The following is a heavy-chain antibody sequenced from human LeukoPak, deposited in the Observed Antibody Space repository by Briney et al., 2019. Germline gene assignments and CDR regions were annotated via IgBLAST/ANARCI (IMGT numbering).Heavy chain of an antibody. V-gene: IGHV4-59*11. CDR2: IYYSGST. Sequence: SETLSLTCTVSGGSISSHYWSWIRQPPGKGLEWIGYIYYSGSTNYNPPLKSRVTISVDTSKNQFSLKLSSVTAADTAVYYCARALGGGALNWGQGTLVTVSS. J-gene: IGHJ4*02. D-gene: IGHD1-26*01. CDR3: ARALGGGALN. CDR1: GGSISSHY.